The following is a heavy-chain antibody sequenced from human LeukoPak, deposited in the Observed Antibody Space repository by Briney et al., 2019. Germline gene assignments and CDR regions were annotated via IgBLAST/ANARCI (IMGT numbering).Heavy chain of an antibody. V-gene: IGHV4-59*08. D-gene: IGHD7-27*01. CDR2: IYNGGST. CDR1: GGSISSYY. CDR3: ARHRATGARNASDV. Sequence: SETLSLTCTVSGGSISSYYWSWIRQPPGRGLEWIGYIYNGGSTNYNPPLKSRVTISVDTSKNQFSLNLTSVTAADTAVYYCARHRATGARNASDVWGQGTMVTFSS. J-gene: IGHJ3*01.